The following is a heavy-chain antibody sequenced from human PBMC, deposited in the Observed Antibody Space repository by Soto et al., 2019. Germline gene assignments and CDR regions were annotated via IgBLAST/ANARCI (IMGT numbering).Heavy chain of an antibody. Sequence: EEQLVESGGGLVKPGGSLRLSCAPSGFSFGRYTMNWFRQAPGKGLERVSQISSGRRDIYYADSVKGRFTISRDNVKNSLFLQRHNPRVEDTAVYYCARDRRFGEVPNDYRGQGTVVTVSP. CDR2: ISSGRRDI. CDR3: ARDRRFGEVPNDY. CDR1: GFSFGRYT. D-gene: IGHD3-10*01. J-gene: IGHJ4*02. V-gene: IGHV3-21*01.